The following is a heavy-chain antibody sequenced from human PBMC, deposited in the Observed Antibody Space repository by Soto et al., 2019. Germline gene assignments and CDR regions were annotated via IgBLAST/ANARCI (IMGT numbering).Heavy chain of an antibody. D-gene: IGHD5-12*01. CDR1: GISRHW. CDR2: INPESTTI. CDR3: ARGAYDAPVDC. J-gene: IGHJ4*01. Sequence: ELQLVESGGGLVQPGGSLRLSCGASGISRHWMHWVRQATGKGLVWVSRINPESTTINYADSVKGRCSIYRDNAKDTLYLQMNRLRADDPAVYYCARGAYDAPVDCWGHGTLVIVS. V-gene: IGHV3-74*01.